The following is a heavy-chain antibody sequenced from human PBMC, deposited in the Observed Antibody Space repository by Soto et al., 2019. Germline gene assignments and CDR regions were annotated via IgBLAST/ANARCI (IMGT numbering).Heavy chain of an antibody. Sequence: VQLVESGGGLVQPGRSLRLSCAASGFTFDDYAMHWVRQAPGKGLEWVSGISWNSGSIGYADSVKGRFTISRDNAKNSLYLQMNSLRAEDTALYYCAKGVYSSSSDDAFDIWGQGTMVTVSS. CDR2: ISWNSGSI. J-gene: IGHJ3*02. CDR3: AKGVYSSSSDDAFDI. D-gene: IGHD6-13*01. V-gene: IGHV3-9*01. CDR1: GFTFDDYA.